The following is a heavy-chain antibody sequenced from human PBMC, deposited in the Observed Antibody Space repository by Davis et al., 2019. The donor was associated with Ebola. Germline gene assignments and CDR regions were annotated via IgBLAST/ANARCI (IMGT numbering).Heavy chain of an antibody. Sequence: SVKVSCKASGGTFSSYAISWVRQAPAQGLEWMGGIIPIFGTANYAQKFQGRVTITADKSTSTAYIELSSLRSEDTAVYYCARGALGYCSSTSCYDYYYYYGMDVWGQGTTVTVSS. J-gene: IGHJ6*02. V-gene: IGHV1-69*06. D-gene: IGHD2-2*01. CDR3: ARGALGYCSSTSCYDYYYYYGMDV. CDR1: GGTFSSYA. CDR2: IIPIFGTA.